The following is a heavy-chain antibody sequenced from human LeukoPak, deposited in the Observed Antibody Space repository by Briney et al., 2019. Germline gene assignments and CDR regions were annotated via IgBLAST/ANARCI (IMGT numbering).Heavy chain of an antibody. Sequence: PSETLSLTCTVSGGSISSYSWSWIRQPPGKGLEWIGYIYYSGNTNYNPSLKSRLTISVATSKNHFSLKLSSVTAADTAVYYCATLSGGTYNWFDPWGQGTLVTVSS. CDR3: ATLSGGTYNWFDP. CDR1: GGSISSYS. CDR2: IYYSGNT. D-gene: IGHD2-8*02. J-gene: IGHJ5*02. V-gene: IGHV4-59*01.